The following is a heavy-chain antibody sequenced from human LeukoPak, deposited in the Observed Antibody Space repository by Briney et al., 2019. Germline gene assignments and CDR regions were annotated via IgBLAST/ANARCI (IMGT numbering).Heavy chain of an antibody. CDR3: ARDLFARQQLVRRQDAEYFQH. J-gene: IGHJ1*01. CDR2: ISAYNGST. Sequence: ASVKVSCKASGYTFTSYGISWVRQAPGQGLEWMGWISAYNGSTSYAQKFQGRVTMTRDMSTSTVYMELSSLRSEDTAVYYCARDLFARQQLVRRQDAEYFQHWGQGTLVTVSS. D-gene: IGHD6-13*01. V-gene: IGHV1-18*01. CDR1: GYTFTSYG.